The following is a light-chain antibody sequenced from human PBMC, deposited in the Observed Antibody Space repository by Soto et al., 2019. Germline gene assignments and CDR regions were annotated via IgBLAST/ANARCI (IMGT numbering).Light chain of an antibody. V-gene: IGKV3-20*01. CDR3: QHYAAAPIT. CDR1: QSVGGN. J-gene: IGKJ5*01. CDR2: GAS. Sequence: TVLTQSPVTLSLSPGERATLSCRASQSVGGNVAWYQQKPGQAPKLLLSGASSRAPGIPDRFSGSGSGADFTLSISRLEPEDFALYYCQHYAAAPITFGQGTRLDI.